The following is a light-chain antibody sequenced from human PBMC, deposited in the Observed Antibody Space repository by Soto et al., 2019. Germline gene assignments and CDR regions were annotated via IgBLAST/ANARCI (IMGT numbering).Light chain of an antibody. J-gene: IGKJ1*01. Sequence: EKVMTHSPATLSVSPGERAALSCRASQNVSSQLGWYQEKPGQTPRLLIYGASSRATGVPDRFSGSGSETDFTLTISRLEPEDFAVYYCQQYGSSPTTFGQGTKVDIK. V-gene: IGKV3-20*01. CDR1: QNVSSQ. CDR2: GAS. CDR3: QQYGSSPTT.